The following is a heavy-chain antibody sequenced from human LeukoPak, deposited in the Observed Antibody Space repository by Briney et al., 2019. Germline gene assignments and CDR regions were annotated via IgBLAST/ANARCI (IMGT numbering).Heavy chain of an antibody. J-gene: IGHJ4*02. V-gene: IGHV4-34*01. CDR1: GGSFSGYY. D-gene: IGHD4-17*01. CDR2: INHSGST. Sequence: SETLSLTCAVYGGSFSGYYWSWIRQPPGKRLEWIGEINHSGSTNYNPSLKSRVTISVDTSKNQFSLKLSSVTAADTAVYYCAADVDMTTVTTGRRPFDYWGQGTLVTVSS. CDR3: AADVDMTTVTTGRRPFDY.